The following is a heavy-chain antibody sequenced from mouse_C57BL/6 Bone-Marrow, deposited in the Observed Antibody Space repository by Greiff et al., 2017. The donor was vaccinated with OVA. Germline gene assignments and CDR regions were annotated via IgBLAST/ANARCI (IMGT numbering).Heavy chain of an antibody. D-gene: IGHD2-4*01. J-gene: IGHJ3*01. CDR1: GYAFSSSW. CDR2: IYPGDGDT. V-gene: IGHV1-82*01. CDR3: AVYDYRFAY. Sequence: QVQLQQSGPELVKPGASVKISCKASGYAFSSSWMNWVKQRPGKGLEWIGRIYPGDGDTNYNGKFKSKATLTVDKSSSTAYMQLSSLTSEDSAVYYCAVYDYRFAYWGQGTLVTVSA.